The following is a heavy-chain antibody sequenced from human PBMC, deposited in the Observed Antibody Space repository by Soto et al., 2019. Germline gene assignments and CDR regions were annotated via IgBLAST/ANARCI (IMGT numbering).Heavy chain of an antibody. D-gene: IGHD2-2*01. CDR1: GFTFSSYV. V-gene: IGHV3-23*01. CDR3: ASRYCSSTSCGPGLFDS. J-gene: IGHJ4*02. CDR2: ISNSGGIT. Sequence: GGSLRLSCAASGFTFSSYVMSWVRQAPGKGLEWVSAISNSGGITYYADSVKGRFTISRDNSKNTLYLQMNSLRVEDTAVYYCASRYCSSTSCGPGLFDSWGQGILVTVSS.